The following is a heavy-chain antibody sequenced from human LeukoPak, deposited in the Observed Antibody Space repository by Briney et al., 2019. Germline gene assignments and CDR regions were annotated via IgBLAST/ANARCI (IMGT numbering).Heavy chain of an antibody. Sequence: SETLSLTCAVYGGSFSGYYWSWIRQPPGKGLEWIGEINHSGSTNYNPSLKSRVTIPVDTSKNQFSLKVSSVTAADTAVYYCARSDYGDYEGQYYFDYWGQGTLVTVSS. CDR3: ARSDYGDYEGQYYFDY. V-gene: IGHV4-34*01. CDR2: INHSGST. D-gene: IGHD4-17*01. CDR1: GGSFSGYY. J-gene: IGHJ4*02.